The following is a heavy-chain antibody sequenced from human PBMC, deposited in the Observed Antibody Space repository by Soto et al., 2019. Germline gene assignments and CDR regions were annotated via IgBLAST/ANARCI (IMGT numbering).Heavy chain of an antibody. D-gene: IGHD3-22*01. CDR2: ISGSGGST. Sequence: PGGSLRLSCAASGFTFSSYAMSWVRQAPGKGLEWVSAISGSGGSTYYADSVKGRFTISRDNSKNTLYLQMNSLRAEDTAVYYCAKILRNYYDSSGYYPMYYFDYWGQGTLVTVSS. J-gene: IGHJ4*02. V-gene: IGHV3-23*01. CDR1: GFTFSSYA. CDR3: AKILRNYYDSSGYYPMYYFDY.